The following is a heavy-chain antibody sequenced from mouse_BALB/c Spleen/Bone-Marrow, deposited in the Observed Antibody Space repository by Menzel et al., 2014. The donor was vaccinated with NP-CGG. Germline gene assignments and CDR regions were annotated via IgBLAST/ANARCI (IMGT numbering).Heavy chain of an antibody. CDR1: GFSSSRYS. V-gene: IGHV2-6-4*01. J-gene: IGHJ4*01. Sequence: VKLVESGPGLVAPSQSLSITCTVSGFSSSRYSVHWVRQPPGEGLEWLGVIWGGGNTDYNSALKSRLSITKDNSKSQVFIKMNNLQTDVTSMVYCARFISTVTMVCWAQGTSLNVST. CDR3: ARFISTVTMVC. CDR2: IWGGGNT. D-gene: IGHD1-1*01.